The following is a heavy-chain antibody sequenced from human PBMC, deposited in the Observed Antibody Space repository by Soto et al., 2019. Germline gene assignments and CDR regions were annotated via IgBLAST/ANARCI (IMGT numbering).Heavy chain of an antibody. CDR3: ARGSRGYSGYDFYPEYYYYYMDV. D-gene: IGHD5-12*01. J-gene: IGHJ6*03. V-gene: IGHV4-59*08. CDR1: GGSISSYY. CDR2: IYYSGST. Sequence: PSETLSLTCTVSGGSISSYYWSWIRQPPGKGLGWIGYIYYSGSTNYNPSLKSRVTISVDTSKNQFSLKLSSVTAADTAVYYCARGSRGYSGYDFYPEYYYYYMDVWGKGTTVTV.